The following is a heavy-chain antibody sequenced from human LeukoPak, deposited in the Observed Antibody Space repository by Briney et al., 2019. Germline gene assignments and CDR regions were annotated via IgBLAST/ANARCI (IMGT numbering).Heavy chain of an antibody. D-gene: IGHD3-16*01. CDR2: IRHSGTT. CDR1: GYSISSGYH. J-gene: IGHJ4*02. Sequence: SETLSLTCAVSGYSISSGYHWGWIRQSPGKGLEWIGNIRHSGTTYYNPSLKSRVAMLVDTSKNHFSLKLSSVTAADTAVYYCATLYYDYVWGITDWGQGTLVTVSS. CDR3: ATLYYDYVWGITD. V-gene: IGHV4-38-2*01.